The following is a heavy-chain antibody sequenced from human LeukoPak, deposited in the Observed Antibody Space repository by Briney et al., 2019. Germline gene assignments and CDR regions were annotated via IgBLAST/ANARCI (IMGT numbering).Heavy chain of an antibody. J-gene: IGHJ4*02. Sequence: GESLKISCKGFGFTFTNNWIGWVRQKPGKGLEWMGIIYLGDSDVRYSPSFQGQVTISADKSTTTAYVQWSSLKASDTAMYYCARHPSFYSGWPLDYWGQGTLVTVSS. V-gene: IGHV5-51*01. CDR3: ARHPSFYSGWPLDY. CDR2: IYLGDSDV. CDR1: GFTFTNNW. D-gene: IGHD6-19*01.